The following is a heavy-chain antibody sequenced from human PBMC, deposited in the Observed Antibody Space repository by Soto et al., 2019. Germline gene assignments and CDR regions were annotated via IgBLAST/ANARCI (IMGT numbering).Heavy chain of an antibody. V-gene: IGHV1-46*01. J-gene: IGHJ4*02. CDR2: INPNGGST. CDR1: ADTFTSYY. CDR3: ARAQRELRGLFDY. D-gene: IGHD1-26*01. Sequence: ASVKVSCKAPADTFTSYYIHWVRQAPGHGLEWMGIINPNGGSTRFAQTFQGRITMTTDTSTSTVYMELRSLRSEDTAVYYCARAQRELRGLFDYWGQGTLVTVSS.